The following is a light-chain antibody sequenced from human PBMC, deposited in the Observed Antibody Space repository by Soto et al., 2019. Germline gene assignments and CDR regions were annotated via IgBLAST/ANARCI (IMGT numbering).Light chain of an antibody. J-gene: IGKJ2*01. Sequence: AIQLTQSPSSLSASVGDRVTITCRATQDISSALAWFHQKPGEGPKLLIYDASRLESGVPSRFSGSGAGTDFPLTISGLQPEDFATYYCQQFSSYPYTFGHGTKLEIK. CDR2: DAS. CDR3: QQFSSYPYT. V-gene: IGKV1-13*02. CDR1: QDISSA.